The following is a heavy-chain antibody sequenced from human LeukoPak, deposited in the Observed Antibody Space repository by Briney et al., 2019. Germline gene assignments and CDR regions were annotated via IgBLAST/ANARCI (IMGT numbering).Heavy chain of an antibody. CDR2: FYSGGTT. CDR3: ATDAPPRF. V-gene: IGHV3-53*01. Sequence: GGSLRLSCAASGFSSYMSWVRQAPGKGLEWVSVFYSGGTTYYADSIKGRFTVSRDNSKNTLYLQMNSLRAEDTAVYYCATDAPPRFWGQGTLVTVSS. CDR1: GFSSY. J-gene: IGHJ4*02.